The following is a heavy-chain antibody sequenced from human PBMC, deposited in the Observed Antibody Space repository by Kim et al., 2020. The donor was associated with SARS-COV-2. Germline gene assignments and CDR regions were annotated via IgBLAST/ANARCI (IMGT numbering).Heavy chain of an antibody. V-gene: IGHV1-69*04. J-gene: IGHJ3*02. CDR2: IIPILGIA. Sequence: SVKVSCKASGGTFSSYAISWVRQAPGQGLEWMGRIIPILGIANYAQKFQGRVTITADKSTSTAYMELSSLRSEDTAVYYCARDIDNYYDSSGYSHAFDIWGQGTMVTVSS. CDR3: ARDIDNYYDSSGYSHAFDI. CDR1: GGTFSSYA. D-gene: IGHD3-22*01.